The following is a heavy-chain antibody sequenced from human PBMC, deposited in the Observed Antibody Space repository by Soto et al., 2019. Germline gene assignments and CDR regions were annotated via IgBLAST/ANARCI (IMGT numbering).Heavy chain of an antibody. V-gene: IGHV3-15*01. D-gene: IGHD3-16*01. Sequence: GGSLRLSCAASGFTFSNAWMSWVRQAPGKGLEWVGRIKSKTDGGTTDYAAPVKGRFTISRDDSQNTPYLQMNSLKTEDTAVYYCTSYIWGSPYYFDYWGQGTLVTVSS. CDR2: IKSKTDGGTT. CDR3: TSYIWGSPYYFDY. CDR1: GFTFSNAW. J-gene: IGHJ4*02.